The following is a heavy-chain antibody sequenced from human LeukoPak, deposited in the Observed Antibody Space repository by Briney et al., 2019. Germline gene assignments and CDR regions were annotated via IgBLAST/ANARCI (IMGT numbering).Heavy chain of an antibody. CDR1: GGSISSSSYY. CDR2: IYYSGST. V-gene: IGHV4-39*01. J-gene: IGHJ4*02. CDR3: ARLDYYDSSGYYYGAFDY. D-gene: IGHD3-22*01. Sequence: SETLSLTCTVSGGSISSSSYYWGWIRQPPGKGLEWIGSIYYSGSTYYNPSLKSRVTISVNTSKNQFSLKLSSVTAADTAVYYCARLDYYDSSGYYYGAFDYWGQGTLVTVSS.